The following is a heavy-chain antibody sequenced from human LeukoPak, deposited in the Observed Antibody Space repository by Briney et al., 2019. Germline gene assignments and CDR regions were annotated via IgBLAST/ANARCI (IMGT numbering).Heavy chain of an antibody. J-gene: IGHJ4*02. CDR3: TRDGHPPIDLEVVGI. CDR1: GFTFSSYS. CDR2: IKRKAYGGTP. D-gene: IGHD6-19*01. V-gene: IGHV3-49*04. Sequence: PGGSLRLSCAASGFTFSSYSVNWVGQAPGRGRAWVGFIKRKAYGGTPEYAASVKGRLTILRDDSKSIAYLQMNSLKTEDTAVYYCTRDGHPPIDLEVVGIWGQGTLVTVSS.